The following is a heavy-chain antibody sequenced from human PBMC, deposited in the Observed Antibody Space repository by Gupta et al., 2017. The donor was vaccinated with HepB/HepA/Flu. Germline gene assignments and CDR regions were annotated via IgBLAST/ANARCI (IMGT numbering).Heavy chain of an antibody. Sequence: GANTHYADSVKGRFTISRDNSKNALYLQMNSLRAEDTVVYYCANNVGSFDYWGQGALVTVSS. CDR3: ANNVGSFDY. CDR2: GANT. D-gene: IGHD2-15*01. V-gene: IGHV3-23*01. J-gene: IGHJ4*02.